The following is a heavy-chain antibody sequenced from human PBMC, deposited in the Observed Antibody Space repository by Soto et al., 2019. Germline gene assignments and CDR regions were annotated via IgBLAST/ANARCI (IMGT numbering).Heavy chain of an antibody. Sequence: PGGSLRLSCAASGFTFSSYAMHWVRQAPGKGLEWVAVISYDGSNKYYADSVKGRFTISRDNSKNTLYLQMNSLRAEDTAVYYCARDLLAYSGYPSVEYYYYYGMDVWGQGTTVTVSS. CDR3: ARDLLAYSGYPSVEYYYYYGMDV. V-gene: IGHV3-30-3*01. J-gene: IGHJ6*02. CDR2: ISYDGSNK. CDR1: GFTFSSYA. D-gene: IGHD5-12*01.